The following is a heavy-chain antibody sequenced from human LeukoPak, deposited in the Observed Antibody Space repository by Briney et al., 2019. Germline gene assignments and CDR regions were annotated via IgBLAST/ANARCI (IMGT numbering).Heavy chain of an antibody. D-gene: IGHD3-10*01. V-gene: IGHV4-59*08. Sequence: SETLSLACTVSGGSISSYYWSWIRQPPGKGLEWIGYIYYSGSTNYNPSLKSRVTISVDTSKNQFSLKLSSVTAADTAVYYCARHSGYGSGSYGGNWFDPWGQGTLVTVSS. CDR2: IYYSGST. CDR1: GGSISSYY. J-gene: IGHJ5*02. CDR3: ARHSGYGSGSYGGNWFDP.